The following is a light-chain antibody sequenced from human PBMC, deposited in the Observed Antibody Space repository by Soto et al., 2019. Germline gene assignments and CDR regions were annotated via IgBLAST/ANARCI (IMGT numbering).Light chain of an antibody. J-gene: IGLJ1*01. CDR1: SSDVGSYNR. Sequence: QSVLTQPPSVSGSPGQSVTSSCTGTSSDVGSYNRVSWYQQPPGTAPKLMIYEVSNRPSGVPDRFSGSKSGNTASLTISGLQAESKADYYSGPYTTTSTSLYVFATGPKVPVL. CDR2: EVS. V-gene: IGLV2-18*02. CDR3: GPYTTTSTSLYV.